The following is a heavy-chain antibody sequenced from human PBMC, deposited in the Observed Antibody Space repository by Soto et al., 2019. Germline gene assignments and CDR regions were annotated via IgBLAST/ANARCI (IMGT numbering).Heavy chain of an antibody. J-gene: IGHJ4*02. D-gene: IGHD4-17*01. CDR3: AIVTTGETGNY. CDR2: ISAYNGNT. Sequence: QVQLVQSGAEVKKPGASVKVSCKASGYTFTRYGFSWVRQAPGQGLEWMGWISAYNGNTNYAQKLKGRVTMTTDTSTRTAYMELRSPRSDYTAVYYCAIVTTGETGNYWGQGTLVTVSS. V-gene: IGHV1-18*01. CDR1: GYTFTRYG.